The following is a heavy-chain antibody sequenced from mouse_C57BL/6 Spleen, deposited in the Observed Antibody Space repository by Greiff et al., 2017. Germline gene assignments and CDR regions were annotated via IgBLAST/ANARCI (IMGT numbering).Heavy chain of an antibody. D-gene: IGHD1-1*01. J-gene: IGHJ2*01. Sequence: VQLQQSGPVLVKPGPSVKTSCKASGFTFTDYYMHWVKQSHGKSLEWIGLVYPYNGGTSYNQKFKGKATLTVDTSSSTAYMELNSLTSEDSAVYYCVYTTVVARENFDYWGQGTTLTVSS. CDR1: GFTFTDYY. CDR2: VYPYNGGT. V-gene: IGHV1-36*01. CDR3: VYTTVVARENFDY.